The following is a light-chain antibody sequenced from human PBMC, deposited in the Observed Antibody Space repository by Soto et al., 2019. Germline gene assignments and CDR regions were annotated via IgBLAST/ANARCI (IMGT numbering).Light chain of an antibody. CDR2: DAS. J-gene: IGKJ1*01. V-gene: IGKV3-11*01. CDR1: QSVSSY. Sequence: EIVLKQSPATLSLSPGERATLSCRASQSVSSYLAWYQQKPGQAPRLLIYDASNRATGIPARFSGSGSGTDFTLTISSLEPEDFAVYYCQQRSNWPGTFGQGTKVDNK. CDR3: QQRSNWPGT.